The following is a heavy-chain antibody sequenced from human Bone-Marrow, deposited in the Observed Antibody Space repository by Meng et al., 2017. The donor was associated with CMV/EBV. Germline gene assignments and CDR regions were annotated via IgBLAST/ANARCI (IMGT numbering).Heavy chain of an antibody. CDR1: GYTFSYYD. J-gene: IGHJ6*02. Sequence: ASVKVSCKASGYTFSYYDIIWVRQASGQGPEWVGWMNPNRGNTAYAQKFQGRVTMTRDTSTSIAYMELSSLRSGDTAVYYCARGQVQCSTINCHDYRFSGMDVWGQGTTVTVSS. V-gene: IGHV1-8*01. CDR3: ARGQVQCSTINCHDYRFSGMDV. D-gene: IGHD2/OR15-2a*01. CDR2: MNPNRGNT.